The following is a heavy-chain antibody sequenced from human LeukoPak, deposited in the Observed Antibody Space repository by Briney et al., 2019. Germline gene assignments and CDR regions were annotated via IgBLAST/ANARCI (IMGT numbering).Heavy chain of an antibody. CDR1: GGSISSYY. J-gene: IGHJ4*02. D-gene: IGHD3-3*01. CDR2: IYYSGST. CDR3: ARRVVDFWSGYTYYFDY. V-gene: IGHV4-59*01. Sequence: PSETLSLTCTVSGGSISSYYRSWVRQPPGKGLEWIGYIYYSGSTNYNPCLKSRVTISVDTSKNQFSLKLSSVTAADTAVYYCARRVVDFWSGYTYYFDYWGQGTLVTVSS.